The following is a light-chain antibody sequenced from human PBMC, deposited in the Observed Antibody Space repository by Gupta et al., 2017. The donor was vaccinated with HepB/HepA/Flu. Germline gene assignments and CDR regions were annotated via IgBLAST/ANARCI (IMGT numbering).Light chain of an antibody. V-gene: IGLV1-51*01. CDR3: GTWDGSQSPGQV. Sequence: QSVLTQPPSVSAAPGQKVTISCSGSGFNIGNNFVSWYQQSPGTAPKLIIFDNDKRPSGIPDRFSGSKSGTSATLAITGLQTGDEADYYCGTWDGSQSPGQVFGGGTRVTVL. CDR1: GFNIGNNF. CDR2: DND. J-gene: IGLJ2*01.